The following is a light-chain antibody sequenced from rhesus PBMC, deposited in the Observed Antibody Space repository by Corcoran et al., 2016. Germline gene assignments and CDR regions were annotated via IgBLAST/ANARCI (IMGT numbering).Light chain of an antibody. Sequence: DIQMTQSPSSLSASVGDRFTITCRASQGISSYLNWYQQKLGKALMLLIYYANRLESGVPSRFSGTGSGTEFTLTISSLQPEDFSTYYCPQYNSFPCSFGLGTKVAIK. CDR2: YAN. CDR1: QGISSY. V-gene: IGKV1-32*01. J-gene: IGKJ2*01. CDR3: PQYNSFPCS.